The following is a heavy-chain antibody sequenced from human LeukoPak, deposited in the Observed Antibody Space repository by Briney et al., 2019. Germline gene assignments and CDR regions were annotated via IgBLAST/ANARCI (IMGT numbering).Heavy chain of an antibody. CDR2: IASDGRDK. D-gene: IGHD6-6*01. J-gene: IGHJ4*02. V-gene: IGHV3-30*04. CDR3: ARDLTRSARYDFDF. CDR1: GFTFTSHA. Sequence: GGSLRLSCAASGFTFTSHAMHWVRQAPGKGLEWATVIASDGRDKHYADSVKGRFTISRDNSKNTVYLQMDSLRTGDTAIYYCARDLTRSARYDFDFWGPGTLVTVSS.